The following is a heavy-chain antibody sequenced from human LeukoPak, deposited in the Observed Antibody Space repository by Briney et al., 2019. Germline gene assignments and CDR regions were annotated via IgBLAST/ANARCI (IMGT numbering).Heavy chain of an antibody. CDR2: IIPIFGTA. V-gene: IGHV1-69*05. CDR3: ASLGVSDIVVVVAATDPEYYYYMDV. CDR1: GGTFTSYA. D-gene: IGHD2-15*01. J-gene: IGHJ6*03. Sequence: SVKVSCKASGGTFTSYAISWVRQAPGQGLEWMGGIIPIFGTANYAQKFQGRVTITTDESTSTAYRELSSLRSEDTAVYYCASLGVSDIVVVVAATDPEYYYYMDVWGKGTTVTVSS.